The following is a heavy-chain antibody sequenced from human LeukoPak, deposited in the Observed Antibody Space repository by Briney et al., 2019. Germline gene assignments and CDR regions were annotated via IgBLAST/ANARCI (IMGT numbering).Heavy chain of an antibody. CDR2: IIPIFGSA. J-gene: IGHJ6*03. D-gene: IGHD2-2*01. Sequence: SSVNVSRQHSVGTLSNYAISWVRQAPRQAREWVGGIIPIFGSANYAQKFQSRVTLTADESTSTAYMELSSLRTDDTAVYYCARVGDLPLGYCSSSSCLDYYMDVWGKGTTVTVSS. CDR1: VGTLSNYA. CDR3: ARVGDLPLGYCSSSSCLDYYMDV. V-gene: IGHV1-69*13.